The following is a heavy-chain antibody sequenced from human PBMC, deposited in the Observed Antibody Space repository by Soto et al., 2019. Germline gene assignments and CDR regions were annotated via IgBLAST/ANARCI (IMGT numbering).Heavy chain of an antibody. J-gene: IGHJ6*02. CDR2: IYPGDSDT. D-gene: IGHD4-17*01. V-gene: IGHV5-51*01. CDR3: ARSGSVTTAYYYYGMDV. CDR1: GDSFTSYW. Sequence: GESLKISFKGSGDSFTSYWMGWVLHIPGKGLEWMGIIYPGDSDTRYSPSFHGQVTISADKSISTAYLQWSSLKASDTAMYYCARSGSVTTAYYYYGMDVWGQGTTVTVSS.